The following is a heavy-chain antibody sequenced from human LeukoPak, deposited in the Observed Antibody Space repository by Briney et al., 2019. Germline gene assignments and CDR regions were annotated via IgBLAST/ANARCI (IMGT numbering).Heavy chain of an antibody. Sequence: GGSLRLSCAASGFTFSSYAMHWVRQAPGKGLEWVAVISYDGSNKYYADSVKGRLTISRDNSKNTLYLQMNSLRAEDTAVYYCEGVSSGYYFDYWGQGTLVTVSS. D-gene: IGHD3-22*01. CDR1: GFTFSSYA. J-gene: IGHJ4*02. CDR2: ISYDGSNK. V-gene: IGHV3-30*01. CDR3: EGVSSGYYFDY.